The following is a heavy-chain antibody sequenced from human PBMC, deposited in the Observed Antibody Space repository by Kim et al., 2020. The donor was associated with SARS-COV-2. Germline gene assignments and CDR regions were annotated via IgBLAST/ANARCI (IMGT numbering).Heavy chain of an antibody. CDR1: GYTLTELS. CDR2: FDPEDGET. J-gene: IGHJ5*02. Sequence: ASVKVSCKVSGYTLTELSMHWVRQAPGKGLEWMGGFDPEDGETIYAQKFQGRVTMTEDTSTDTAYMELSSLRSEDTAVYYCATSVPVGPPNWFDPWGQGTLVTVSS. D-gene: IGHD1-26*01. CDR3: ATSVPVGPPNWFDP. V-gene: IGHV1-24*01.